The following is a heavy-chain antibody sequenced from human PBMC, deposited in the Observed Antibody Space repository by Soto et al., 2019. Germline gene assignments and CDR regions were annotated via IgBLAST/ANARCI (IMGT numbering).Heavy chain of an antibody. CDR2: ISYDGSNK. D-gene: IGHD3-22*01. J-gene: IGHJ6*02. V-gene: IGHV3-30*18. CDR1: GFTFSSYG. Sequence: QVQLVESGGGVVQPGRSLRLSCAASGFTFSSYGMHWVRQAPGKGLEWVAVISYDGSNKYYADSVKGRFTISRDNSKNTLYLQMNSLRAEDTAVYYCAKDNYYDSSGYSFYYYYGMDVWSQGTTVTVSS. CDR3: AKDNYYDSSGYSFYYYYGMDV.